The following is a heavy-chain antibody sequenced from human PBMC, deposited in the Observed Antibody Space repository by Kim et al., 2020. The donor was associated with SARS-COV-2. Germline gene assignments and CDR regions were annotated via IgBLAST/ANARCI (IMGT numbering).Heavy chain of an antibody. D-gene: IGHD2-15*01. Sequence: GGSLRLSCAASGLTFSSYAMSWVRQAPGKGLEWVSGISGSGGSTYYADSVKGRFTISRDNSKNTVYLQMNSLRAEDTAVYYCAKGVVPTTGGNFDHGGHGTLVTVSS. V-gene: IGHV3-23*01. CDR3: AKGVVPTTGGNFDH. J-gene: IGHJ4*01. CDR1: GLTFSSYA. CDR2: ISGSGGST.